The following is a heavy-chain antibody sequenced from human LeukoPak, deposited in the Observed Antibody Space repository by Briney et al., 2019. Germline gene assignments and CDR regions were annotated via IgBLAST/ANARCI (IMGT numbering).Heavy chain of an antibody. CDR1: GYTFTGYY. Sequence: ASVTVSCKASGYTFTGYYMHRVRQAPGQGLEWMGWINPNSGGTNYAQKFQGRVTMTRDTSTSTAYMELSRLRSDDTAVYYCARSMVRGAPSDYWGQGTLVTVSS. J-gene: IGHJ4*02. CDR2: INPNSGGT. CDR3: ARSMVRGAPSDY. V-gene: IGHV1-2*02. D-gene: IGHD3-10*01.